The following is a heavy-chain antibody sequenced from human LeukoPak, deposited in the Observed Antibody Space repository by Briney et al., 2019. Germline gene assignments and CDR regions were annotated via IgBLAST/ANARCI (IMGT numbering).Heavy chain of an antibody. J-gene: IGHJ4*02. V-gene: IGHV3-23*01. D-gene: IGHD1-20*01. Sequence: GGSLRLSCAASGFTFSSSAIRWVRQAPGKRLEWVSSISDSGDGAYYADSVRGRFTVSRDDSKNTVYLQMNSLRAEDTAIYYCAKVYNLYYFDYWGQGTLVTVSS. CDR3: AKVYNLYYFDY. CDR2: ISDSGDGA. CDR1: GFTFSSSA.